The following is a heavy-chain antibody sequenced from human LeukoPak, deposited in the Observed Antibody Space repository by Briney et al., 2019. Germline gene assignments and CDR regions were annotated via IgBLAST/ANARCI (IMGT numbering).Heavy chain of an antibody. CDR2: ISAYKGNT. D-gene: IGHD1-1*01. CDR1: GYTFTSYG. CDR3: ARADWTLIAFDI. J-gene: IGHJ3*02. V-gene: IGHV1-18*01. Sequence: ASVKVSCKASGYTFTSYGISWVRQAPGQGLEWMGWISAYKGNTNYAQKLQGRVTMTTDTSTSTAYMELRSLRSDDTAVYYCARADWTLIAFDIWGQGTMVTVSS.